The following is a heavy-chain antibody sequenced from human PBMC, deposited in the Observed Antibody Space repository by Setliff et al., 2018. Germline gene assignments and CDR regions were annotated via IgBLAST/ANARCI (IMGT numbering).Heavy chain of an antibody. CDR1: GGSVGGGSYY. V-gene: IGHV4-61*02. CDR3: AGTPAAGSFDP. D-gene: IGHD2-15*01. J-gene: IGHJ5*02. CDR2: IQNTGNT. Sequence: SETLSLTCTVSGGSVGGGSYYWSWIRQPAGKGLEWIGLIQNTGNTNYNPSLQSRVTISMDTSKNQFSLKMTSVTAADTAMYYCAGTPAAGSFDPWGQGTLVTVSS.